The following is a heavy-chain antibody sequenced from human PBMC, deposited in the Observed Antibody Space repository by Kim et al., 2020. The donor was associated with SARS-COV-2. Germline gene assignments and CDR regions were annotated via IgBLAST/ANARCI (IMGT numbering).Heavy chain of an antibody. D-gene: IGHD3-10*01. CDR3: AREGSGYYYGSGSYFYFDY. V-gene: IGHV3-30*04. CDR2: ISYDGSNK. Sequence: GGSLRLSCAASGFTFSSYAMHWVRQAPGKGLEWVAVISYDGSNKYYADSVKGRFTISRDNSKNTLYLQMNSLRAEDTAVYYCAREGSGYYYGSGSYFYFDYWGQGTLVTVSS. J-gene: IGHJ4*02. CDR1: GFTFSSYA.